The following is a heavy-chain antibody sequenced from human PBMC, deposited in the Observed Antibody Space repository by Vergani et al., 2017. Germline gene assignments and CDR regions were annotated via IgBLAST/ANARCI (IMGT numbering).Heavy chain of an antibody. CDR3: TTGIMGAHYYYYGMDV. V-gene: IGHV3-15*01. J-gene: IGHJ6*02. CDR2: IKSKTEGGTT. Sequence: EVQLVESGGGLVKPGGSLRLSCAASGFTFSNAWMSWVRQAPGKGLEWVGRIKSKTEGGTTDYAAPVKGRFTISRDVSKNTLYLQMNSLKTEDTAVYYCTTGIMGAHYYYYGMDVWGQGTTVTGSS. D-gene: IGHD3-16*01. CDR1: GFTFSNAW.